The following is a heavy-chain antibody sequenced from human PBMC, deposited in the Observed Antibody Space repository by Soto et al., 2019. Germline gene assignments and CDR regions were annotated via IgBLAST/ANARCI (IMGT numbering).Heavy chain of an antibody. CDR1: GFTFDDYT. J-gene: IGHJ4*02. CDR3: AKDMAYCGNSGPFDY. D-gene: IGHD2-21*02. Sequence: EVQLVESGGVVVQPGGSLRLSCAASGFTFDDYTMHWVRQAPGKGLEWVSLIFWDGSNTHYADSVKGRFTISRDNRKNSLYLQMDRLRTEDTALYYCAKDMAYCGNSGPFDYWGQGTLVTVSS. V-gene: IGHV3-43*01. CDR2: IFWDGSNT.